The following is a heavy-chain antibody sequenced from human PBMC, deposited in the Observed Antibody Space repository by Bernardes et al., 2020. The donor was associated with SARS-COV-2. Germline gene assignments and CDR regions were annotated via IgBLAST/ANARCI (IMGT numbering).Heavy chain of an antibody. V-gene: IGHV3-7*01. CDR2: IKQDGSEK. J-gene: IGHJ6*02. CDR1: GFTFSSYW. Sequence: GGSLRLSCAASGFTFSSYWMSWVRQAPGKGLEWVANIKQDGSEKYYVDSVKGRFTISRDNAKNSLYLQMNSLRAEDTAVYYCARDQIAAAAYYYYYGMDVWGQGTTVTVSS. CDR3: ARDQIAAAAYYYYYGMDV. D-gene: IGHD6-13*01.